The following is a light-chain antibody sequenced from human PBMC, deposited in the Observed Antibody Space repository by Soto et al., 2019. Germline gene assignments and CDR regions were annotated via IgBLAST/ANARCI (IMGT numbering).Light chain of an antibody. Sequence: QSALTQPPSVSGSPGQSVTISCTGTSSDVGNDNRVSWYQQPPDTAPKLMIYKVSNRPSGVPDRFSGSKSGNTASLTISGRQAEDEADYYCSSYTSRSTVVFGGGTKLTVL. J-gene: IGLJ2*01. CDR1: SSDVGNDNR. V-gene: IGLV2-18*02. CDR3: SSYTSRSTVV. CDR2: KVS.